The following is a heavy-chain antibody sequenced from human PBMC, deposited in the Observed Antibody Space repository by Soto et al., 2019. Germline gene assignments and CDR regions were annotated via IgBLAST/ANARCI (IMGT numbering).Heavy chain of an antibody. J-gene: IGHJ5*02. Sequence: QVQLVQSGAEVKNPGSSVKVSCKASGGTFSSYTISWVRQAPGQGLEWMGRIIPILGIANYAQKFQGRVTITADKSTSTAYMDLSSLRSEDTAVYYCARGHIVVVTAARQNLFDTRGQGTLVTVSS. CDR1: GGTFSSYT. CDR3: ARGHIVVVTAARQNLFDT. V-gene: IGHV1-69*02. D-gene: IGHD2-2*01. CDR2: IIPILGIA.